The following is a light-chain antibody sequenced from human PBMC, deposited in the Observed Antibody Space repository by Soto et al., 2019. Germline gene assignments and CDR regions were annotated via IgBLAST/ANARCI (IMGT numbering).Light chain of an antibody. CDR1: QDINIY. Sequence: TQSPSSLSASVGDRVTISCQASQDINIYLAWYQQKPGQAPRLLIYGASSRATGIPNRFSGSGSGTDFTLTISRLEPEDFAVYYCQQYGNSPQTFGQGTKVDIK. CDR2: GAS. J-gene: IGKJ1*01. V-gene: IGKV3-20*01. CDR3: QQYGNSPQT.